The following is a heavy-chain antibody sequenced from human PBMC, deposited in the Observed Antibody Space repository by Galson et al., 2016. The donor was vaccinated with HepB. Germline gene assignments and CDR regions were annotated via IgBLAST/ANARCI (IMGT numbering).Heavy chain of an antibody. CDR2: IYHSGST. CDR1: GASISPANW. Sequence: LTCAVSGASISPANWWSWVRQPPGKGLEWIGEIYHSGSTNYSPSLQSRVTISVDKSKNQISLILGSVTAADTAVYYCARGGLIWYQNCFDLWGQGTLVTVSS. J-gene: IGHJ4*02. D-gene: IGHD2-8*01. V-gene: IGHV4-4*02. CDR3: ARGGLIWYQNCFDL.